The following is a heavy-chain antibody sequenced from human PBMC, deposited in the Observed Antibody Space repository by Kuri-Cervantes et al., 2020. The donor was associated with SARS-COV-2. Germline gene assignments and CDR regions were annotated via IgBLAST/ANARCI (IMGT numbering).Heavy chain of an antibody. D-gene: IGHD2-2*01. CDR1: GFTFSSYA. J-gene: IGHJ3*02. CDR2: ISGSGGST. Sequence: GESLKISCAASGFTFSSYAMSWVRQAPGKGLEWVSAISGSGGSTYYADSVKGRFTISRDNSKNTLHLQMNSLRAEDTAVYYCAKDLRSRYCSSTSCYAFDIWGQGTMVTVSS. V-gene: IGHV3-23*01. CDR3: AKDLRSRYCSSTSCYAFDI.